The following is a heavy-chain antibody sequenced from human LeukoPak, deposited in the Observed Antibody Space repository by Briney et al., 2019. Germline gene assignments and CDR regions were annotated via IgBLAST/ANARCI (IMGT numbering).Heavy chain of an antibody. Sequence: GGSLRLSCAASAFSLNTYNMNWVRQAPGKGLEWVSSISYTGTYIYYADSVKVRSTISRDNAKNSVYLQMNGLRAEDTAVYHCATGRSCTTCYLPDYWGQGTLVTVSS. V-gene: IGHV3-21*01. CDR3: ATGRSCTTCYLPDY. J-gene: IGHJ4*02. CDR2: ISYTGTYI. CDR1: AFSLNTYN. D-gene: IGHD2-2*01.